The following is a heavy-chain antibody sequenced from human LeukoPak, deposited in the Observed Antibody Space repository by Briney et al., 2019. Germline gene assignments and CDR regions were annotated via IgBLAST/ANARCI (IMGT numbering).Heavy chain of an antibody. D-gene: IGHD6-6*01. V-gene: IGHV5-51*01. CDR3: ARLFDPTYSSSFYYGMDV. J-gene: IGHJ6*02. Sequence: GESLKISCKGSGYSFTSYWIGWVRQMPGKGLEWMGIIYPGDSDTRYSPSFQGQVTISADKSISTAYLQWSSLKASDTAMHYCARLFDPTYSSSFYYGMDVWGQGTTVTVSS. CDR1: GYSFTSYW. CDR2: IYPGDSDT.